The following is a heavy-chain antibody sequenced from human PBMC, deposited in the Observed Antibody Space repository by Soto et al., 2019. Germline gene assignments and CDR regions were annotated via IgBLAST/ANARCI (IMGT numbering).Heavy chain of an antibody. J-gene: IGHJ1*01. V-gene: IGHV1-8*01. D-gene: IGHD2-21*01. CDR2: MNPDTGGT. Sequence: QVQLVQSGAEVKKPGASVKVSCKASGYTFITYDINWVRQAPGQGLEWMGWMNPDTGGTGYAQRFKGRIIMTRNTSINTAYLELSRLTPEDTAVYFCTRAPELLPKYWGQGTQVTVSS. CDR1: GYTFITYD. CDR3: TRAPELLPKY.